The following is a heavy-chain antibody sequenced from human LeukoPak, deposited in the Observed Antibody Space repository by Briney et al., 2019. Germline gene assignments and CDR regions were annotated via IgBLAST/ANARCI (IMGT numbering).Heavy chain of an antibody. V-gene: IGHV3-23*01. D-gene: IGHD2-15*01. J-gene: IGHJ5*02. CDR2: ISGSGGST. CDR1: GFTFSSYA. Sequence: SGGSLRLSCAASGFTFSSYAMSWVRQAPGKGLEWVSAISGSGGSTYYADSVKGRFTISRDNSKNTLYLQMNSLRAEDTAVYYCAKVVSRYRSGGSCYRNWFDPWGQGTLVTVSS. CDR3: AKVVSRYRSGGSCYRNWFDP.